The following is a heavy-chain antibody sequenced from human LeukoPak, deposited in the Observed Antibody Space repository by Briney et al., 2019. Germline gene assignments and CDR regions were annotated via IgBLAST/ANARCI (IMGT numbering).Heavy chain of an antibody. Sequence: GGSLRLSCAASGFTFSSYSMNWVRQAPGKGLEWVSSISSNSSYIYYADSVKGRFTISRDNAKNSLYLQMNSLRAEDTAVYYCARDSDSSGYYDYWGQGTLVTVSS. J-gene: IGHJ4*02. CDR2: ISSNSSYI. V-gene: IGHV3-21*01. CDR1: GFTFSSYS. CDR3: ARDSDSSGYYDY. D-gene: IGHD3-22*01.